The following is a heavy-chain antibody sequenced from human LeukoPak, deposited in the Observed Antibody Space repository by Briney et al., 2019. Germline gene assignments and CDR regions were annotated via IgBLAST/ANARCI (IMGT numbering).Heavy chain of an antibody. CDR3: ATKTYYYDSSGYYSAFDI. Sequence: SETLSLTCAVYGGSFSGYYWSWIRQPPGKGLELIGEINHSGSTNYNPTLKSRVTISVDTSKNQFSLKLSSVTAADTAVYYCATKTYYYDSSGYYSAFDIWGQGTMVTVSS. CDR2: INHSGST. V-gene: IGHV4-34*01. D-gene: IGHD3-22*01. J-gene: IGHJ3*02. CDR1: GGSFSGYY.